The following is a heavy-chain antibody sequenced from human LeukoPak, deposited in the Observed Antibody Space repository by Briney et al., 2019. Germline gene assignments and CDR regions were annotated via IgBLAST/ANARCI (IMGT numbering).Heavy chain of an antibody. CDR1: GLTFISYG. J-gene: IGHJ4*02. V-gene: IGHV3-7*01. CDR2: IKQDGSEK. Sequence: GGSLRLSFAASGLTFISYGMSWVGQPPGKGRGGVANIKQDGSEKYYVDSVKGRFTISRDNAKNSLYLQMNSLRAEDTAVYYCASYTIAEYYFDYWGQGTLVTVSS. D-gene: IGHD6-13*01. CDR3: ASYTIAEYYFDY.